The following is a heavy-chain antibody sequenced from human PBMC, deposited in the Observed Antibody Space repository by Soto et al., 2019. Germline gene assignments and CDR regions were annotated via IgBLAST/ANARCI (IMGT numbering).Heavy chain of an antibody. J-gene: IGHJ6*02. Sequence: QVQLVQSGAEVKKPGASVKVYCKASGYTFTSYGISWVRQAPGQGLEWMGWISAYNGNTNYAQKLQGRVTMTTDTSTSTAYMELRSLRSDDTAVYYCARDGYCSGGSCYHDYYGMDVWGQGTTVTVSS. V-gene: IGHV1-18*01. D-gene: IGHD2-15*01. CDR2: ISAYNGNT. CDR3: ARDGYCSGGSCYHDYYGMDV. CDR1: GYTFTSYG.